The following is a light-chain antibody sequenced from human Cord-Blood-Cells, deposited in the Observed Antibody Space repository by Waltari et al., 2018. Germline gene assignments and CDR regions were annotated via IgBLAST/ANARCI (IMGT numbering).Light chain of an antibody. V-gene: IGLV3-1*01. J-gene: IGLJ2*01. CDR3: QAWDSSTDPPGDVV. CDR2: QDS. Sequence: SYELTQPPSVSVSPGQTASIPCSGAKLGDKYACWYQQKPGQSPVLVIYQDSKRPSGIPERFSGSNSGNTATLTISGTQAMDEADYYCQAWDSSTDPPGDVVFGGGTKLTVL. CDR1: KLGDKY.